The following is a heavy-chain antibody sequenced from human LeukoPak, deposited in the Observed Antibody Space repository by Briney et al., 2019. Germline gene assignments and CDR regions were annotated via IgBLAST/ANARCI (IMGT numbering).Heavy chain of an antibody. Sequence: SETLSLTCAVSGGSISSNKWWSWLRQAPGKGLEWLGEVVHSGSTNYNPSLKSRVTISVDKSKNQFSLKLSSVTAADTAVYYCARYQHRDFWSGRYLGRWFDPWGQGTLVTVSS. J-gene: IGHJ5*02. D-gene: IGHD3-3*01. V-gene: IGHV4-4*02. CDR2: VVHSGST. CDR3: ARYQHRDFWSGRYLGRWFDP. CDR1: GGSISSNKW.